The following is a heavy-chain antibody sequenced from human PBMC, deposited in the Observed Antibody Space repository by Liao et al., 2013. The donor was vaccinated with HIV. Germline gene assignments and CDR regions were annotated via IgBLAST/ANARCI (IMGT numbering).Heavy chain of an antibody. D-gene: IGHD3-9*01. J-gene: IGHJ3*02. CDR2: IYTSGST. V-gene: IGHV4-4*07. CDR3: ARQRVLMGFDAFDI. Sequence: QVQLQESGPGLVKPSETLSLTCTVSGGSISSFYWSWIRQPAGKGLEWIGRIYTSGSTNYNPSLKSRVTMSVDTSKNQFSLKLNSMTAADTAVYYCARQRVLMGFDAFDIWGQGTTVTVSS. CDR1: GGSISSFY.